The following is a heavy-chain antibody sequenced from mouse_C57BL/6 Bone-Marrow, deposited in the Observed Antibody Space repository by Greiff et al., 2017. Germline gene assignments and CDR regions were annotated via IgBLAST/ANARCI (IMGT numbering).Heavy chain of an antibody. J-gene: IGHJ1*03. D-gene: IGHD1-1*01. CDR2: IYPGDGDT. CDR3: ARSRGRSPYFDV. Sequence: QVQLQQSGAELVKPGASVKISCKASGYAFSSYWMNWVKQRPGKGLEWIGQIYPGDGDTNYNGKFKGKATLTADKSSSTAYMQLSSLTSEDSAVYFCARSRGRSPYFDVWGTGTTVTVSS. CDR1: GYAFSSYW. V-gene: IGHV1-80*01.